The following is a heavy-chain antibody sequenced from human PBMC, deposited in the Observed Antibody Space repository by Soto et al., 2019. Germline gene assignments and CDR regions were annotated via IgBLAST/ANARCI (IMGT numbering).Heavy chain of an antibody. CDR3: ARDLPLRYFDWLLYDY. D-gene: IGHD3-9*01. Sequence: AFVKVSCNASGYTVTSYGISWVRQAPGQGLEWMGWISAYNGNTNYAQKLQGRVTMTTDTSTSTAYMELRSLRSDDTAVYYCARDLPLRYFDWLLYDYWGQGTLVTVST. V-gene: IGHV1-18*01. CDR1: GYTVTSYG. CDR2: ISAYNGNT. J-gene: IGHJ4*02.